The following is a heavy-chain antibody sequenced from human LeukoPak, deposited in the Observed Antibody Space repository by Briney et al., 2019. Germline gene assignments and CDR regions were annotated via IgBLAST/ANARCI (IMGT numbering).Heavy chain of an antibody. V-gene: IGHV4-59*08. D-gene: IGHD2-2*01. CDR2: IYYSGST. CDR1: GGSISSYY. CDR3: ASASSTSCLYDY. J-gene: IGHJ4*02. Sequence: SETLSLTCTVSGGSISSYYWSWIRQPPGKGLEWIGYIYYSGSTNYNPSLKSRVTISVDTSKNQFSLKLCSVTAADTAVYYCASASSTSCLYDYWGQGTLVTVSS.